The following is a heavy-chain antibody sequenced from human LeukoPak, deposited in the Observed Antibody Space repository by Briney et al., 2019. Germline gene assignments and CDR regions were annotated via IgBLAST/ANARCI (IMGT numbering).Heavy chain of an antibody. CDR1: GFTFSSYS. CDR3: AREESSSWYGGDWFDP. Sequence: GGSLRLSCAASGFTFSSYSMNWVRQAPGKGLEWVSYISSSSSTIYYADSVKGRFTISRDNAKNSLYLQMNSLRAEDTAVYYCAREESSSWYGGDWFDPWGQGTLVTVSS. D-gene: IGHD6-13*01. J-gene: IGHJ5*02. CDR2: ISSSSSTI. V-gene: IGHV3-48*04.